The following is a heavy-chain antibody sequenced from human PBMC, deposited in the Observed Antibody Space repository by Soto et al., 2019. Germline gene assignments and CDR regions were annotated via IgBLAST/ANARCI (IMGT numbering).Heavy chain of an antibody. CDR3: ARSRLSSGLRIDY. Sequence: EVQLLESGGGLVKPGGSLRLSCTASGFTFSYCTMTWVRQAPGKGLEWVSTITSSGGNISYSDSVEGRFTISRDNTNKSLYLQRLSPRVEDMALYYCARSRLSSGLRIDYCGLGTLVTVSS. J-gene: IGHJ4*02. CDR2: ITSSGGNI. V-gene: IGHV3-21*01. CDR1: GFTFSYCT. D-gene: IGHD5-12*01.